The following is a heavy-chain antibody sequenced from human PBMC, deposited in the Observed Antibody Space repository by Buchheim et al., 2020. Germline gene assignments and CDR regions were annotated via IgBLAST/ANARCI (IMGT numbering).Heavy chain of an antibody. CDR3: AREKTTRADYVWGSYRRRWFDP. CDR1: GGSISSGGYY. V-gene: IGHV4-31*03. J-gene: IGHJ5*02. CDR2: IYYSGST. D-gene: IGHD3-16*02. Sequence: QVQLQESGPGLVKPSQTLSLTCTVSGGSISSGGYYWSWIRQHPGKGLEWIGYIYYSGSTYYNPSLKSRVTISVDTSKNKFSLKLSSVTAADTAVYYCAREKTTRADYVWGSYRRRWFDPWGQGTL.